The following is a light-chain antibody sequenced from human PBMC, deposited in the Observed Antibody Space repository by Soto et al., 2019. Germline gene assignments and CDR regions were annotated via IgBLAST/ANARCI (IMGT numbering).Light chain of an antibody. V-gene: IGLV3-1*01. J-gene: IGLJ2*01. CDR1: NLGHKY. CDR2: QDR. Sequence: SYELTQPPSVSVSPGQTATITCSGDNLGHKYACWYQQKPGQSPVLVIYQDRKRPSGIPERFSGSNSGNTATLTISGTQAMDEADYYCQAWDSSTVVFGGGTQLTVL. CDR3: QAWDSSTVV.